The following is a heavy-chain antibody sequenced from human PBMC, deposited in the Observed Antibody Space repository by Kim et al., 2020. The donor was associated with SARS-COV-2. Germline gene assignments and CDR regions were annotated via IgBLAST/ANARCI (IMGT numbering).Heavy chain of an antibody. J-gene: IGHJ5*02. CDR2: IYHSGST. CDR1: GGSISSSNW. V-gene: IGHV4-4*02. D-gene: IGHD3-22*01. CDR3: AREGLPGNYYDSSGYYP. Sequence: SETLSLTCAVSGGSISSSNWWSWVRQPPGKGLEWIGEIYHSGSTNYNPSLKSRVTISVDKSKNQFSLKLSSVTAADTAVYYCAREGLPGNYYDSSGYYPWGQGTLVTVSS.